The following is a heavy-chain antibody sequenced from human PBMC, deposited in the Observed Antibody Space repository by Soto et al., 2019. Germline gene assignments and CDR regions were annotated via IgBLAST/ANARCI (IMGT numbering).Heavy chain of an antibody. J-gene: IGHJ6*02. CDR3: ARELQFPHQETGMDV. Sequence: QVHLVQSGAEVKKPGASVKVSCKASGYTFENYYIHWVRQAPGQGLEWLGILDPTGGRTTYAQKFQDRVTMTRATSTSTVYMELTSLRSNDTALYYCARELQFPHQETGMDVWGQGTTVTVSS. CDR1: GYTFENYY. CDR2: LDPTGGRT. D-gene: IGHD2-15*01. V-gene: IGHV1-46*02.